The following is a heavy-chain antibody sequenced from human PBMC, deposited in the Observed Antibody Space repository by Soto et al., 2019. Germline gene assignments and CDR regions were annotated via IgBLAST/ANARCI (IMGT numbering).Heavy chain of an antibody. CDR1: GFTFISYG. CDR3: APPVGAVANTFDY. V-gene: IGHV3-30*03. CDR2: ISYDGSNK. D-gene: IGHD6-19*01. J-gene: IGHJ4*02. Sequence: QVQLVESGGGVVQPWRSLRLSCAASGFTFISYGMHWVRQAPGKGLEWVAVISYDGSNKYYADSVKCRFTISRDNSKNTVYLQMNSLRAEDTAVYYCAPPVGAVANTFDYWGQGTLVTVSS.